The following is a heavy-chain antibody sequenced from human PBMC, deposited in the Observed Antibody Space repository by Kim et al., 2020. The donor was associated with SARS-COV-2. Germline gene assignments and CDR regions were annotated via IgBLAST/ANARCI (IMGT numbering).Heavy chain of an antibody. CDR2: IYSDGST. CDR1: GFSVSTYD. Sequence: GGSLRLSCAASGFSVSTYDMTWVRQAPGKGLDWVSVIYSDGSTYYARSVRGRFTISRDSSKNTMDLEMNSLGADDTAVYYFARDWGAFGHWGQGTLVAV. V-gene: IGHV3-53*01. CDR3: ARDWGAFGH. J-gene: IGHJ4*02. D-gene: IGHD3-3*02.